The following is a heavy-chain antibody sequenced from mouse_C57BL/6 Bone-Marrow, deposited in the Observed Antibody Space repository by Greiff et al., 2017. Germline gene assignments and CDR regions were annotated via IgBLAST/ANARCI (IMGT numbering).Heavy chain of an antibody. Sequence: DVKLVESGGGLVKPGGSLKLSCAASGFTFSDYGMHWVRQAPEKGLEWVAYISSGSSTIYYADTVKGRFTISRDNAKNTLFLQMTSLRSEDTAMYYCARNYGSSYYYAMDYWGQGTSVTVSS. CDR2: ISSGSSTI. CDR1: GFTFSDYG. J-gene: IGHJ4*01. D-gene: IGHD1-1*01. V-gene: IGHV5-17*01. CDR3: ARNYGSSYYYAMDY.